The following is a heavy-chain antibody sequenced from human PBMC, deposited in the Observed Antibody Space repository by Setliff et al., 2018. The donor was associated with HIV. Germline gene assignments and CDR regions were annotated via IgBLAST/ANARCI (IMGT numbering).Heavy chain of an antibody. Sequence: PSETLSLTCTVSGGSISTYYWSWIRQPPGKGLEWIGYVYYSGTTNYNHSLKSRVTISIDTSKSQFSLKLDSVNAADTAVYYCASGRYYDFWGGFDYYFNYWGQGTLVTVSS. CDR3: ASGRYYDFWGGFDYYFNY. CDR2: VYYSGTT. V-gene: IGHV4-59*01. J-gene: IGHJ4*02. D-gene: IGHD3-3*01. CDR1: GGSISTYY.